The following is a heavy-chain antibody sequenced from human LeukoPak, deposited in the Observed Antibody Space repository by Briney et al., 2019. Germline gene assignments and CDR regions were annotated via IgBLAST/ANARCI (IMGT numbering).Heavy chain of an antibody. D-gene: IGHD3-3*01. V-gene: IGHV4-61*02. CDR1: GGSISSGSYY. Sequence: SQTLSLTCTVSGGSISSGSYYWSWIRQPAGKGLEWIGRIYTSGSVSYNPSLKSRVTISVDMSKNQFSLRLGSVTAADTAVYYCATNDFWSGHFDYWGQGTLVTVSS. CDR3: ATNDFWSGHFDY. J-gene: IGHJ4*02. CDR2: IYTSGSV.